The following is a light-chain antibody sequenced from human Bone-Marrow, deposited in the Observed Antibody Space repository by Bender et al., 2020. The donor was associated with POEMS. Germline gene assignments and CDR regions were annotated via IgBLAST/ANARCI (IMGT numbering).Light chain of an antibody. CDR1: RSNIGRNF. CDR2: DDT. J-gene: IGLJ3*02. Sequence: QSVLTQPPSVSAAPGQRVTISCSGSRSNIGRNFVSWYQHLPGTAPKLLIFDDTNRPPGIPDRFSGSKSGTSATLDITALQPGDEADYYCGTWDHGLSAGVFGGGTKVTVL. CDR3: GTWDHGLSAGV. V-gene: IGLV1-51*01.